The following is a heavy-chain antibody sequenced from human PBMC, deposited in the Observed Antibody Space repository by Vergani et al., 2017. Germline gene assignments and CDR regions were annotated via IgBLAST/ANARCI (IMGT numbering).Heavy chain of an antibody. J-gene: IGHJ1*01. CDR2: ISYDGTQK. CDR3: ATKSCGTPGCQIGYFRE. V-gene: IGHV3-30*03. CDR1: GFTSSYYG. D-gene: IGHD2-15*01. Sequence: QVHLVESGGGVVQPGRSLRLSCVVSGFTSSYYGMHWVRQAPGKGLVWVALISYDGTQKYYADSVKVRFTISRDNSKSTLNLQMNSLRTEDTAVYYCATKSCGTPGCQIGYFREWGQGTLVTVSS.